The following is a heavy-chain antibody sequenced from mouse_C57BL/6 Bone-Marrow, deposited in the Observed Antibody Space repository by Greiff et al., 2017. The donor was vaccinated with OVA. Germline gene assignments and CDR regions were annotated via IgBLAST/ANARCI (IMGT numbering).Heavy chain of an antibody. D-gene: IGHD1-1*01. CDR2: IDPSDSYT. J-gene: IGHJ4*01. CDR3: ARDGSRRYYAMDY. V-gene: IGHV1-69*01. Sequence: QVQLQQPGAELVMPGASVKLSCKASGYTFTSYWMHWVKQRPGQGLEWIGEIDPSDSYTNYNQKFKGKSTLTVDKSSSTAYMQLSSLTSEDSAVYYGARDGSRRYYAMDYWGQGTSVTVSS. CDR1: GYTFTSYW.